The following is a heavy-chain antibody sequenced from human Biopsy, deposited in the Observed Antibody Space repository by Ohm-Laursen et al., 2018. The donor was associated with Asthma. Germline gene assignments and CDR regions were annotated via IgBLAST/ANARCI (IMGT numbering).Heavy chain of an antibody. D-gene: IGHD1-1*01. J-gene: IGHJ3*02. CDR1: GFTFSSYW. CDR3: AKESGSNYAFDI. CDR2: IKQDGSEK. V-gene: IGHV3-7*01. Sequence: ETLSLTCAAPGFTFSSYWMSWVRQAPGKGLEWVADIKQDGSEKYYVDSVKGRFTISRDNAKNSLYLQMNSLRAEDTAVYYCAKESGSNYAFDIWGQGTMVTVSS.